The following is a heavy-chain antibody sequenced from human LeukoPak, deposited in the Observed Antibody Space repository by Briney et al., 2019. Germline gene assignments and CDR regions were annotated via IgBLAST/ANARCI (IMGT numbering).Heavy chain of an antibody. CDR3: ARDASGSASYYYYGMDV. CDR2: VYYSGSS. V-gene: IGHV4-31*03. J-gene: IGHJ6*01. Sequence: SQTLSLTCTVSGSSVSSDEYYWSWVRQYPGKGLEWIGYVYYSGSSYYIPSLESRVTMSVEVSKNQFSLELRSVTAADTAVYYCARDASGSASYYYYGMDVWGQGTTVLVSS. CDR1: GSSVSSDEYY. D-gene: IGHD3-10*01.